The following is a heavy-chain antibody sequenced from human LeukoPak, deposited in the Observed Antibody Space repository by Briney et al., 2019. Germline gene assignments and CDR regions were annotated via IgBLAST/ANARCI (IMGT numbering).Heavy chain of an antibody. J-gene: IGHJ6*03. CDR1: GFTFSNYW. CDR3: ARVRFGESYAPKSYYYYYMDV. Sequence: GGSLRLSCAASGFTFSNYWMHWVRQAPGRGLEWVSYISSSGSTIYYADSVKGRFTISRDNAKNSLYPQMNSLRAEDTAVYYCARVRFGESYAPKSYYYYYMDVWGKGTTVTISS. CDR2: ISSSGSTI. V-gene: IGHV3-48*04. D-gene: IGHD3-10*01.